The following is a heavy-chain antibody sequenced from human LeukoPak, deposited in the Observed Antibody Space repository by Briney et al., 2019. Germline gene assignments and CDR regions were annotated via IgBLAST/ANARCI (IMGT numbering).Heavy chain of an antibody. V-gene: IGHV1-69*05. Sequence: GSSVKVSCKASGGTFSSYAISWVRQAPGQGLEWMGGIIPIFGTANYAQKFQGRVTITTDESTSTAYMELSSLRSEDTAVYYCARDLSIPASTPFLDAFDIWGQGTMVTVSS. CDR1: GGTFSSYA. CDR2: IIPIFGTA. J-gene: IGHJ3*02. D-gene: IGHD4-23*01. CDR3: ARDLSIPASTPFLDAFDI.